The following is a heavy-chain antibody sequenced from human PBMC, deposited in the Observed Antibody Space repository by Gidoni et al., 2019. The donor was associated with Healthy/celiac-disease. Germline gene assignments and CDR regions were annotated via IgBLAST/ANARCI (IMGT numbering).Heavy chain of an antibody. CDR2: ISCNSGSI. CDR3: AKMGILYAFDI. J-gene: IGHJ3*02. D-gene: IGHD7-27*01. V-gene: IGHV3-9*01. CDR1: GFTFDDYA. Sequence: EVQLVESGGGLVQPGRSLRLSCAASGFTFDDYAMHWVRQAPGKGLEWVSGISCNSGSIGYADSVKGRFTISRDNAKNSLYLQMNSLRAEDTALYYCAKMGILYAFDIWGQGTMVTVSS.